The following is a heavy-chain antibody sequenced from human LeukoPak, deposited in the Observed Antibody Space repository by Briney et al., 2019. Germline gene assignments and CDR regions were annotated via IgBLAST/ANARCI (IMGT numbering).Heavy chain of an antibody. CDR2: ISYDGINK. V-gene: IGHV3-30*18. D-gene: IGHD6-13*01. J-gene: IGHJ4*02. Sequence: GGSLRLSCAASGFTFSSYGMHWVRQAPGKGLEWVEVISYDGINKNYTDSVKGRFTISRDNSKNTPYLQMNSLRAEDTAVYYCAKGSYRAAAGNFDYWGQGTLVTVSS. CDR3: AKGSYRAAAGNFDY. CDR1: GFTFSSYG.